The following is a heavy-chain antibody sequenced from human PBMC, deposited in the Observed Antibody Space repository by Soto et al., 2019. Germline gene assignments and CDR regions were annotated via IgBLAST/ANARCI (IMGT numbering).Heavy chain of an antibody. CDR2: ISYDGSNK. D-gene: IGHD3-22*01. Sequence: GGSLRLSCAASGFTFSSYAIHWVRQAPGKGLEWVAVISYDGSNKYYADSVKGRFTISRDNSKNTLYMQMNSLRAEDTAVYYCARGQFPYYYDSSGYYYALDYWGQGTLVTVSS. J-gene: IGHJ4*02. V-gene: IGHV3-30-3*01. CDR3: ARGQFPYYYDSSGYYYALDY. CDR1: GFTFSSYA.